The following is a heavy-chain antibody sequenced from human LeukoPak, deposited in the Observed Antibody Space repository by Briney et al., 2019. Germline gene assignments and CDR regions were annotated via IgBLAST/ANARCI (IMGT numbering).Heavy chain of an antibody. CDR3: AVGGSYGGGY. Sequence: GGSLRLSCAASGFTFSNTWMSWVRQAPGKGLEWVARIKSKTEGETIDYSAPVKGRFTISRDDSKNTLYLQMNSLKTEDTAVYYCAVGGSYGGGYWGQGTLVTVSS. V-gene: IGHV3-15*01. CDR1: GFTFSNTW. J-gene: IGHJ4*02. CDR2: IKSKTEGETI. D-gene: IGHD1-26*01.